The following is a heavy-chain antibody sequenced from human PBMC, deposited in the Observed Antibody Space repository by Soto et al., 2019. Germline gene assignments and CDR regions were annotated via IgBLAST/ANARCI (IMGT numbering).Heavy chain of an antibody. V-gene: IGHV4-39*01. J-gene: IGHJ6*03. CDR3: PSLVEDFSGYGASYDYSVDA. D-gene: IGHD5-12*01. CDR2: IYYSGST. CDR1: GGSISSSSYY. Sequence: SETLSLTCTVSGGSISSSSYYWGWIRQPPGKGLEWIGSIYYSGSTYYNPSLKSRVTISVDTSKNQFSLKLSSVTAADTAVYCCPSLVEDFSGYGASYDYSVDACGEGTPVSLSS.